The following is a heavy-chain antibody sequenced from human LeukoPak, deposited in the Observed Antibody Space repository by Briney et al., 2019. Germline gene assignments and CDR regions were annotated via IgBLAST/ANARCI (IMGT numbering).Heavy chain of an antibody. D-gene: IGHD2-15*01. Sequence: PGGSLRLSCAASGFTFSSYAMSWVRQAPGKGLEWVSAISGSGGSTYYADSVKGRFTISRDNSKNTLYLQMNSLRAGDTAVYYCAKDRVESGGSSRYHKPFDYWGQGTLVTVSS. V-gene: IGHV3-23*01. J-gene: IGHJ4*02. CDR3: AKDRVESGGSSRYHKPFDY. CDR2: ISGSGGST. CDR1: GFTFSSYA.